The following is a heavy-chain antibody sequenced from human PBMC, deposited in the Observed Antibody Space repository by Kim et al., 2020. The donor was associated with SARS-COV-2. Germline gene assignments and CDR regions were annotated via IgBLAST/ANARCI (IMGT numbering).Heavy chain of an antibody. V-gene: IGHV3-23*01. J-gene: IGHJ5*01. Sequence: GGSLRLSCAASGFTFKISAMSWVRQAPGKGLEWVSAISGSGGSTYYADSVKGRFTISRDNSKNTLFLQMDSLRADDTAIYYCAKADSGRDFYVPWPFDSWGQGTRVTVSS. CDR1: GFTFKISA. D-gene: IGHD3-3*01. CDR3: AKADSGRDFYVPWPFDS. CDR2: ISGSGGST.